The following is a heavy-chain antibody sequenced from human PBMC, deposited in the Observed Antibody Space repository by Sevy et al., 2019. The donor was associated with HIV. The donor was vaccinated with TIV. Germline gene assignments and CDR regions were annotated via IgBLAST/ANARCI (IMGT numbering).Heavy chain of an antibody. V-gene: IGHV3-15*01. Sequence: GGSLRLSCAASGFTFSNVWMSWLRQAPGKGLEWVAHIKSKTEGGTADYAAPVKGRFTISRDDSKVTLYMQMNSLKTEDTAVYYCTTGGSLFQHWGQGTLVTVSS. CDR1: GFTFSNVW. CDR2: IKSKTEGGTA. CDR3: TTGGSLFQH. D-gene: IGHD2-15*01. J-gene: IGHJ1*01.